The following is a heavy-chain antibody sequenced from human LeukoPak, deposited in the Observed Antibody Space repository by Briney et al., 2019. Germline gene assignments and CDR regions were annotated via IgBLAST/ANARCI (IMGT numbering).Heavy chain of an antibody. V-gene: IGHV4-4*07. CDR3: AREAAAAAGRGFDY. Sequence: SETLSLTRTVSGRSLNSYYWSWVRQPAGKGLEWIGRIYTSGSTNYNLSLKSRVAMSVDTSKNQFSLNLTSVTAADTAVYYCAREAAAAAGRGFDYWGQGTMVTVSS. D-gene: IGHD6-13*01. CDR2: IYTSGST. CDR1: GRSLNSYY. J-gene: IGHJ4*02.